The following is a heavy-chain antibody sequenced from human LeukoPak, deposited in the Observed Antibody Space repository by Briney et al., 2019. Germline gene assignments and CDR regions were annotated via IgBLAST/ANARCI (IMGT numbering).Heavy chain of an antibody. CDR1: RFTFTRHA. D-gene: IGHD3-10*01. CDR2: TGLESVHT. Sequence: GGSLRLSCAASRFTFTRHAMSWVRQAPGKGLEWVSTTGLESVHTLCADSVQGRFTVSRDNSRNTLDLQMDNLRVDDTAIYYCVRGDDIGKHPTRAYYFDIWGQGTLVSVSS. V-gene: IGHV3-23*01. CDR3: VRGDDIGKHPTRAYYFDI. J-gene: IGHJ4*02.